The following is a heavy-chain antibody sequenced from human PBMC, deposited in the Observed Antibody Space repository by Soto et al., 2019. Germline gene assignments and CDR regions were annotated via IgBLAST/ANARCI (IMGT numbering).Heavy chain of an antibody. V-gene: IGHV3-48*01. Sequence: EVQLVESGGGLVQPGGSLRLSCAASGFTFSSYSINWVRQAPGKGLEWVSYISTSGSTIYYADSVKGRFTISRDNARNSVYLQVNSLRADDTAVYYCAREGGMDVWGQGTTVTVSS. CDR3: AREGGMDV. CDR1: GFTFSSYS. CDR2: ISTSGSTI. J-gene: IGHJ6*02.